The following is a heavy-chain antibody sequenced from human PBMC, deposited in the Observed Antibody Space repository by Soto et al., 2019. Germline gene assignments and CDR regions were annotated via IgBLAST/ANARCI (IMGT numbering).Heavy chain of an antibody. V-gene: IGHV1-18*01. CDR1: GYTFTNYD. CDR3: VRFASSGWYTGGY. CDR2: ISPYSGNT. Sequence: QIQLVQSGAEVKKPGASVKVSCKTSGYTFTNYDIGWVRQAPGQGLEWMGWISPYSGNTNYAQKLQDRVTMTTDTSTGTAYMDLRSLRSDDTAMYYCVRFASSGWYTGGYWGQGTLVTVSS. D-gene: IGHD6-19*01. J-gene: IGHJ4*02.